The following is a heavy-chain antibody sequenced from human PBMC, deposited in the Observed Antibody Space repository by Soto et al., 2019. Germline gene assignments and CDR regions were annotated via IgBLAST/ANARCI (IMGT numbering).Heavy chain of an antibody. CDR1: GGSISNYY. Sequence: QVQLQESGPGLVKPSETLSLTCIVSGGSISNYYWSWIRQPPGKGLEWIGYIYYSGSTNYNPSLTSRLTISVDTSKTQFSLKLSSVTAADTAVYYCARHRYSYGVYYFDYWGQGTLVTVSS. D-gene: IGHD5-18*01. V-gene: IGHV4-59*08. CDR3: ARHRYSYGVYYFDY. CDR2: IYYSGST. J-gene: IGHJ4*02.